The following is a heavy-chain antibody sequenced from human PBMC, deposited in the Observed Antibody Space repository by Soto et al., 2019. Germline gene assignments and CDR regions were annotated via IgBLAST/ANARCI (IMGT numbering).Heavy chain of an antibody. CDR1: GGSISSSSYY. J-gene: IGHJ6*02. CDR2: IYYSGST. D-gene: IGHD5-18*01. V-gene: IGHV4-39*01. CDR3: AGYVVDTAMGGDYGGYDYEGYYYYGMDV. Sequence: PSETLSLTCTVSGGSISSSSYYWGWIRQPPGKGLEWIGSIYYSGSTYYNPSLKCRVTISVDTSKNQFSLKRSSVTAADTAVYYCAGYVVDTAMGGDYGGYDYEGYYYYGMDVWGQGTTVTVSS.